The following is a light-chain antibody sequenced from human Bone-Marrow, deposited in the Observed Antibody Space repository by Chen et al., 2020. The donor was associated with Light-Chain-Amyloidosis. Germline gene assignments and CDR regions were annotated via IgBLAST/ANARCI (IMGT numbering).Light chain of an antibody. CDR1: NIGSTS. Sequence: SYVLTQPSSVSVAPGQTATIACGGNNIGSTSVHWYQQTPGQAPLLVVYDDSDRPSGIPERLSDSNSENTATLTISRVEAGDEADYYCQVWDRSSDRPVFGGGTKLTVL. CDR2: DDS. J-gene: IGLJ3*02. CDR3: QVWDRSSDRPV. V-gene: IGLV3-21*02.